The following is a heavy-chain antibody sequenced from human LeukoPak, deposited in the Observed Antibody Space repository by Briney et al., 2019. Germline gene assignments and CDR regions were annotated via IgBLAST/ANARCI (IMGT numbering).Heavy chain of an antibody. J-gene: IGHJ4*02. CDR1: GFTFSSYW. CDR2: IKQDGSEK. CDR3: ARDLLAGGSGYHY. D-gene: IGHD3-22*01. Sequence: GGSLRLSCAASGFTFSSYWMSWVRQAPGKGLEWVANIKQDGSEKYYVDSVKGRFTISRDNAKNSLYLQMNSLRAEDTAVYYCARDLLAGGSGYHYWGQGTLVTVFS. V-gene: IGHV3-7*01.